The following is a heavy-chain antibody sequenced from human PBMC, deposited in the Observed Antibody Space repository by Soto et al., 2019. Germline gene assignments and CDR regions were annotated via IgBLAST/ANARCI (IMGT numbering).Heavy chain of an antibody. Sequence: EVQLLEYGGGLVQPGGSLRLSCAASGFTFSNYVMSWVRQAPGKGMEWVSSISNSGSNRYYAESVKGRVTISRDNSNNTLYLQMNSLRAEDTALYYCARMGRTLPHYSYYMDVWGKGTTVTVSS. J-gene: IGHJ6*03. CDR3: ARMGRTLPHYSYYMDV. V-gene: IGHV3-23*01. D-gene: IGHD2-8*01. CDR2: ISNSGSNR. CDR1: GFTFSNYV.